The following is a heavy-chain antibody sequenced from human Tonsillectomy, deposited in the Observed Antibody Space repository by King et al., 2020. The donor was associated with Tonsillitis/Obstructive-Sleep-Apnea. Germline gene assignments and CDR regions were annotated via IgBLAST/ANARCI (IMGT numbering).Heavy chain of an antibody. CDR2: IDPSDSYS. CDR3: ASTADPFGSGSYFSNGMDV. D-gene: IGHD3-10*01. V-gene: IGHV5-10-1*01. Sequence: QLVQSGAEVKKPGESLRISCKGSGFSFTSYWINWVRQMPGKGLEWRGRIDPSDSYSNYSPSFQGHVTISADKSISTAFLQWSSLKASDTALYYCASTADPFGSGSYFSNGMDVWGQGTTVTVSS. CDR1: GFSFTSYW. J-gene: IGHJ6*02.